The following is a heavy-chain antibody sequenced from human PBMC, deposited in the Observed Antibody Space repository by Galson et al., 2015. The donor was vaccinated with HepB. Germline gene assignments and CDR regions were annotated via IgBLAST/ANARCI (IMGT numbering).Heavy chain of an antibody. D-gene: IGHD2-2*01. Sequence: SVKVSCKASGGTFSSYAISWVRQAPGQGLEWMGGIIPIFGTANYAQKFQGRVTITADESTSTAYMELSSLRSEATAVYYCAKERRREYCRSPSCTDGHWLAPWAQGTLVTVSS. J-gene: IGHJ5*02. CDR1: GGTFSSYA. CDR2: IIPIFGTA. CDR3: AKERRREYCRSPSCTDGHWLAP. V-gene: IGHV1-69*13.